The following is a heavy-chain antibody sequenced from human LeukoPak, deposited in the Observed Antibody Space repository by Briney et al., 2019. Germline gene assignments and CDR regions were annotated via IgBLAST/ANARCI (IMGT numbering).Heavy chain of an antibody. CDR1: GFTFSSYA. CDR2: IRYDGSNK. CDR3: AKGAAANFDY. D-gene: IGHD2-2*01. V-gene: IGHV3-30*02. Sequence: PGGSLRLSCAASGFTFSSYAMSWVRQAPGKGLEWVAFIRYDGSNKYYADSVKGRFTISRDNSKNTLYLQMNSLRAEDTAVYYCAKGAAANFDYWGQGTLVTVSS. J-gene: IGHJ4*02.